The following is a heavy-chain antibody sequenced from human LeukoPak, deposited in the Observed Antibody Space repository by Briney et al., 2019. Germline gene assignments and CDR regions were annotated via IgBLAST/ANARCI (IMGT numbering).Heavy chain of an antibody. J-gene: IGHJ6*03. CDR2: FDPEDGET. CDR3: ARGTGGYSYGYYYYYYMDV. Sequence: GASVKVSCKVSGYTLTELSMHWVRQAPGKGLEWMGGFDPEDGETIYAQKFQGRVTMTEDTSTDTAYMELSSLRSEDTAVYYCARGTGGYSYGYYYYYYMDVWGKGTTVTVSS. V-gene: IGHV1-24*01. D-gene: IGHD5-18*01. CDR1: GYTLTELS.